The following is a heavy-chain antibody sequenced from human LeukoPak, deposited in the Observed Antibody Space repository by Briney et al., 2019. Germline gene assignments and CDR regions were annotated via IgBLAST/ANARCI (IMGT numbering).Heavy chain of an antibody. J-gene: IGHJ3*02. D-gene: IGHD3-3*01. CDR1: GGSISSSSYY. CDR2: IYYSGST. Sequence: SETLSLTCTVSGGSISSSSYYWGWIRQPPGKGLKWIGSIYYSGSTYYNPSLKSRVTISVDTSKNQFSLKLSSVTAADTAVYYCASRAYYDFWSGPYDAFDIWGQGTMVTVSS. V-gene: IGHV4-39*01. CDR3: ASRAYYDFWSGPYDAFDI.